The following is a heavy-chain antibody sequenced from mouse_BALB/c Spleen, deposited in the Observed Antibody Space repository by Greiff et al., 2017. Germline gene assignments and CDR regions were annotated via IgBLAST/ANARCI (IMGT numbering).Heavy chain of an antibody. D-gene: IGHD2-2*01. CDR2: ISSGGGNT. CDR3: ARGGLYYGYDEEGGFDY. J-gene: IGHJ2*01. Sequence: DVKLVESGGGLVKPGGSLKLSCAASGFTFSSYTMSWVRQTPEKRLEWVATISSGGGNTYYPDSVKGRFTISRDNAKNNLYLQMSSLRSEDTALYYCARGGLYYGYDEEGGFDYWGQGTTLTVSS. CDR1: GFTFSSYT. V-gene: IGHV5-9*03.